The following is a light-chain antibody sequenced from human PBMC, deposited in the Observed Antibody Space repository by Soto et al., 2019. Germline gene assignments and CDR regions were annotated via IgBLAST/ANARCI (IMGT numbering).Light chain of an antibody. J-gene: IGKJ2*01. V-gene: IGKV1-39*01. CDR1: RTINNF. CDR3: QEGSSTPYI. Sequence: DIQMTQSPSSLSASVGDRVTITCRASRTINNFLSWYQQKPGKPPKLLIYGASRLQSGVPSRFSGSGSGTDFILTNSDLQTEDVAFYFCQEGSSTPYIFGQGTKLEVK. CDR2: GAS.